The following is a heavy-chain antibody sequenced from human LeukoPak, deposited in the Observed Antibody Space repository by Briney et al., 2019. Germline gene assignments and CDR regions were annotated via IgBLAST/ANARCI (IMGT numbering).Heavy chain of an antibody. CDR1: GYTFTSYG. V-gene: IGHV1-18*01. D-gene: IGHD2-15*01. Sequence: ASVKVSCKASGYTFTSYGISWVRQAPGQGLEWMGWISAYNGNTNYAQKLQGRVTMTTDTSTSTAYMELRSLRSDDTAVYYCARDLQQYCSGGSCYQRDHWFDPWGQGTLVTASS. CDR2: ISAYNGNT. J-gene: IGHJ5*02. CDR3: ARDLQQYCSGGSCYQRDHWFDP.